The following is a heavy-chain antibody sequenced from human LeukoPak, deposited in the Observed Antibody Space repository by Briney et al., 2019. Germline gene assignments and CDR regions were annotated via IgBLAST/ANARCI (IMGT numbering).Heavy chain of an antibody. CDR3: ASHTVSLDY. Sequence: SETLSLTCAVYGGSFSGYYWSWIRQPPGKGLEWIGEINHSGSTNYNPSLKSRVTISIDKSKNQFSLTLNSVTAADTAMYYCASHTVSLDYWGQGALVTVSS. D-gene: IGHD4-11*01. J-gene: IGHJ4*02. CDR1: GGSFSGYY. CDR2: INHSGST. V-gene: IGHV4-34*01.